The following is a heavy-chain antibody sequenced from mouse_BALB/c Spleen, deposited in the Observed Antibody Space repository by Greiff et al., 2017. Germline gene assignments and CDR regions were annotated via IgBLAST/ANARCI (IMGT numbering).Heavy chain of an antibody. CDR1: GYTFTSYT. V-gene: IGHV1-4*02. CDR3: TRWGGSSPYFDY. J-gene: IGHJ2*01. CDR2: INPSSGYT. D-gene: IGHD1-1*01. Sequence: VQLQQSAAELARPGASVKMSCKASGYTFTSYTMHWVKQRPGQGLEWIGYINPSSGYTEYNQKFKDKTTLTADKSSSTAYMQLSSLTSEDSAVYYCTRWGGSSPYFDYWGQGTTLTVSS.